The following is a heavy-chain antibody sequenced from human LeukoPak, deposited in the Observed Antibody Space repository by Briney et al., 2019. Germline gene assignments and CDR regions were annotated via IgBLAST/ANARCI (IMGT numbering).Heavy chain of an antibody. D-gene: IGHD5-12*01. CDR1: GFTLSGYW. CDR3: ARGGYSFDY. J-gene: IGHJ4*02. Sequence: GGSLRLSCAASGFTLSGYWMSWVRQAPGKGLEWVARLHADGIERYYVDPVKGRFAISRDNAKNSLHLQMYSLRLDDTAVYYCARGGYSFDYLGQGTLVTVSS. CDR2: LHADGIER. V-gene: IGHV3-7*01.